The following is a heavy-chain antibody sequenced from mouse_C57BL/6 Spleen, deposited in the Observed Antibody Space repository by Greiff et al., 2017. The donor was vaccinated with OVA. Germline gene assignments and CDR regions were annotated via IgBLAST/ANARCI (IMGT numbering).Heavy chain of an antibody. Sequence: VQLQQSGSELMKPGASVKLSCKATGYTFTGYWIEWVKQRPGHGLEWIGEILPGRGSTNYNEKFKGKATFTADTSSNTAYMQLSSLTTEDSAIYYCARGGSSYRAMDYWGQGTSVTVSS. J-gene: IGHJ4*01. CDR3: ARGGSSYRAMDY. CDR1: GYTFTGYW. D-gene: IGHD1-1*01. CDR2: ILPGRGST. V-gene: IGHV1-9*01.